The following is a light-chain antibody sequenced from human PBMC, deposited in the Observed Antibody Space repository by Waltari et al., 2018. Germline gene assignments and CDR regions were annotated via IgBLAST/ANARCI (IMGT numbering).Light chain of an antibody. CDR3: NSYTTKGTLVV. J-gene: IGLJ6*01. CDR1: ASDLGNHNF. CDR2: DVS. Sequence: QSALTQPASVSASPGQPLTISCTGTASDLGNHNFVPWYRQHPGQAPQLVIYDVSRRPSDISPRFSGSKSGTTASLTIFGLQPEDEADYYCNSYTTKGTLVVFGRGTKLTVL. V-gene: IGLV2-14*03.